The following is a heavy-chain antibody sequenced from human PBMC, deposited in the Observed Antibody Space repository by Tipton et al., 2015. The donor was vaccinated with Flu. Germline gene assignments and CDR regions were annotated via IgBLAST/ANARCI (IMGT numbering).Heavy chain of an antibody. V-gene: IGHV4-39*01. CDR3: ARLSYYDVDLKNFYFDY. Sequence: TLSLTCTVSSGSIRSTNYFCAWIRQPPGKGLELIGSIFPSGTNYYNPSLKSRVTISVDTSKSQFSLMLRSVTAADTAVYYCARLSYYDVDLKNFYFDYWGQGALVTVSS. J-gene: IGHJ4*02. CDR2: IFPSGTN. CDR1: SGSIRSTNYF. D-gene: IGHD3-10*02.